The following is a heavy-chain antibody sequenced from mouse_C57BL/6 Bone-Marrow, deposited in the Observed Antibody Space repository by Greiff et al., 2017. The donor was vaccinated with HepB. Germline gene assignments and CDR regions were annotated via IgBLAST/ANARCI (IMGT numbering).Heavy chain of an antibody. Sequence: DVKLVESGGGLVQSGRSLRLSCATSGFTFSDFYMEWVRQAPGKGLEWIAASRNKANDYTTEYSASVKGRFIVSRDTSQSILYLQMNALRAEDTAIYYCARAASPYYYGTGFAYWGQGTLLTVSA. CDR2: SRNKANDYTT. CDR3: ARAASPYYYGTGFAY. V-gene: IGHV7-1*01. J-gene: IGHJ3*01. D-gene: IGHD1-1*01. CDR1: GFTFSDFY.